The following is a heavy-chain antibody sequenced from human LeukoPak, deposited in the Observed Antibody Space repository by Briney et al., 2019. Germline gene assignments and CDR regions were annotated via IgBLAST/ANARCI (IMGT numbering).Heavy chain of an antibody. CDR3: ARAGFTYYYDSSGYLQDY. Sequence: ASVKVSCKASGYTFTSYGISWERQAPGQGLDWTGWISASYGNTNYTQKLQGRVTMTPDTSTTTAYMGLRSLRSDDTAVYYCARAGFTYYYDSSGYLQDYCGQGTLVTVSS. CDR2: ISASYGNT. J-gene: IGHJ4*02. CDR1: GYTFTSYG. V-gene: IGHV1-18*01. D-gene: IGHD3-22*01.